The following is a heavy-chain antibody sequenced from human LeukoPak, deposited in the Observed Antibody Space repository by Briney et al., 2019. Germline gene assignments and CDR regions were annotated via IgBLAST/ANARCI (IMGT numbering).Heavy chain of an antibody. CDR3: ARGGAYDSHGVLDY. J-gene: IGHJ4*02. Sequence: GSLRLSCADSAFTLTNKYMSWVRQAPGKGLEWVSVIYSDGRTYYADSVKGRFTISRDNSKNTLYLQMSSLRAEDAALYYCARGGAYDSHGVLDYWGQGALVTVSS. D-gene: IGHD5-12*01. V-gene: IGHV3-53*01. CDR2: IYSDGRT. CDR1: AFTLTNKY.